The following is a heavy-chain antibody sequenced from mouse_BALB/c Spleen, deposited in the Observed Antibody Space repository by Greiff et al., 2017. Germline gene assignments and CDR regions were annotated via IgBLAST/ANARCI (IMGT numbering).Heavy chain of an antibody. Sequence: EVQLQQSGTVLARPGASVKMSCKASGYTFTSYWMHWAKQRPGQGLEWIGAIYPGNSDTSYNQKFKGKAKLTAVTSTSTAYMELSSLTNEDSAVYYCTAYYGSSYWYFDVWGAGTTVTVSS. CDR2: IYPGNSDT. V-gene: IGHV1-5*01. CDR3: TAYYGSSYWYFDV. J-gene: IGHJ1*01. CDR1: GYTFTSYW. D-gene: IGHD1-1*01.